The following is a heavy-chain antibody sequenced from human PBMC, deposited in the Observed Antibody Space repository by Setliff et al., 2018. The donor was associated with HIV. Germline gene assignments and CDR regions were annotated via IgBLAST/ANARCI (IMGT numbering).Heavy chain of an antibody. Sequence: LRLSCAASGFTFNTYNMNWVRQAPGKGLEWVSYISITSSTIYYADSVKGRFTISRDNAKNSLYLQMNSLRAEDTAVYYCARDQFTWNDHDQNNHYYGMDVWGQGTTVTVS. CDR3: ARDQFTWNDHDQNNHYYGMDV. D-gene: IGHD1-1*01. CDR2: ISITSSTI. J-gene: IGHJ6*02. V-gene: IGHV3-48*04. CDR1: GFTFNTYN.